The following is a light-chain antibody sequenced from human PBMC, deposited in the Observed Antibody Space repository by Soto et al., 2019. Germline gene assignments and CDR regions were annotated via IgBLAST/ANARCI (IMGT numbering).Light chain of an antibody. CDR3: QQAYDFPLT. J-gene: IGKJ3*01. V-gene: IGKV1-12*01. CDR2: AAT. Sequence: DIQMTQSPSYVSASVGDRVTITCRARHDIGSWLAWFQQKPGKASKLLIFAATSLPRGVPSKFSGSESETHFTLPINSLQPEDFAPYDCQQAYDFPLTFGPGT. CDR1: HDIGSW.